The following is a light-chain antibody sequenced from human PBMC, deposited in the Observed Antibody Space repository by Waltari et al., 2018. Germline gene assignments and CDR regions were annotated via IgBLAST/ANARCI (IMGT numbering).Light chain of an antibody. Sequence: DIQMTQSHSSLSASVGDRVTITCQVSQGINNFLNWYQQRPGKAPDLLIYDASNLETGVPSRFSGSGSGTDFTFTISSVQPEDIATYYCQQHYSLPITFGQGTRLEIK. CDR3: QQHYSLPIT. J-gene: IGKJ5*01. CDR1: QGINNF. CDR2: DAS. V-gene: IGKV1-33*01.